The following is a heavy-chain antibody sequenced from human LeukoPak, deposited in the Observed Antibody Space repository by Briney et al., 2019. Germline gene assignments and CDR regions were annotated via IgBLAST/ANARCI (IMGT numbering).Heavy chain of an antibody. CDR3: ASLPPYGDNPIGYYYGMDV. D-gene: IGHD4-17*01. V-gene: IGHV3-23*01. Sequence: PGGSLRLSCAASGFTVSSNYMSWVRQAPGPGLDLVSAISGSGSSIYYADSVKGRFTIARDNSKNTLYLQMNSLRAEDTAVYYCASLPPYGDNPIGYYYGMDVWGQGTTVTVSS. CDR2: ISGSGSSI. J-gene: IGHJ6*02. CDR1: GFTVSSNY.